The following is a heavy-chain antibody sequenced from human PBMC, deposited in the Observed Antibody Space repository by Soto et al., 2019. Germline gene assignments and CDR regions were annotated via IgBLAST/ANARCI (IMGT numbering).Heavy chain of an antibody. J-gene: IGHJ4*02. Sequence: GGSLRLSCAASGFTFSSYGMHWVRQAPGKGLEWVAVIWYDGSNKYYADSVKGRFTISRDNSKNTLYLQMNSLRAEDTAVYYCARESIAARCPDYWSQGTLVTSPQ. V-gene: IGHV3-33*01. D-gene: IGHD6-6*01. CDR2: IWYDGSNK. CDR1: GFTFSSYG. CDR3: ARESIAARCPDY.